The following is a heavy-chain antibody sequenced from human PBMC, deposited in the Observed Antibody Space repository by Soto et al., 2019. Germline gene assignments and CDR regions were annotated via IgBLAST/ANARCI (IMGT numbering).Heavy chain of an antibody. CDR1: GGTFSRYG. J-gene: IGHJ6*02. CDR3: VSSAAGNYYYGMDV. V-gene: IGHV1-69*12. D-gene: IGHD2-15*01. CDR2: IIPIFGTT. Sequence: QVQLVQSGAEVKKPGSSVKVSCKASGGTFSRYGISWVRQAPGHGLEWMGGIIPIFGTTNYAQKFQGRVTIXAXEXASTAYMELSSLRSEDTAVYYCVSSAAGNYYYGMDVWGQGTTVTVSS.